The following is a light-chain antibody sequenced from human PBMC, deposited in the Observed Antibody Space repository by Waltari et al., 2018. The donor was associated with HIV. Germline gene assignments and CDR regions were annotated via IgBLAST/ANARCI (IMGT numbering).Light chain of an antibody. Sequence: QSALTQPASVSGSPGQSITISCTGTSSDVGGYNYVTWYQQNPGKAHKLMIYDVSNRPSGVSNRFSGSKSGNTASLTISGLQAEDEADYYCSSYTSSSPYAFGTGTKVTVL. CDR3: SSYTSSSPYA. J-gene: IGLJ1*01. CDR2: DVS. CDR1: SSDVGGYNY. V-gene: IGLV2-14*01.